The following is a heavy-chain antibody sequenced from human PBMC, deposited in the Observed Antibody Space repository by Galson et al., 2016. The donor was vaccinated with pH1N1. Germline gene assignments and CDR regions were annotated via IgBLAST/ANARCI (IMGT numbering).Heavy chain of an antibody. Sequence: LRLSCAATGFLVTDRFMSWVRQAPGKRLEWVSIIYPGGGTYYADFAEGRFTISRGTSKNMLFLHMNDLRADDTALYYCAVDTVPNGADHWGQGTLVTVSS. D-gene: IGHD4-17*01. CDR3: AVDTVPNGADH. V-gene: IGHV3-53*01. J-gene: IGHJ5*02. CDR1: GFLVTDRF. CDR2: IYPGGGT.